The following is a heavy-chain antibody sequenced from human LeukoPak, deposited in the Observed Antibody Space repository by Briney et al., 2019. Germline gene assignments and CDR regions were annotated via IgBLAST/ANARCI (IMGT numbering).Heavy chain of an antibody. CDR1: GGSISSYY. CDR3: ASIDSSGYY. V-gene: IGHV4-59*01. CDR2: IYYSGST. J-gene: IGHJ4*02. D-gene: IGHD3-22*01. Sequence: SETLSITCTVSGGSISSYYWSWIRQPPGKGLEWIGYIYYSGSTNYNPSLKSRVTISVDTSKNQFSLKLSSVTAADTAVYYCASIDSSGYYWGQGTLVTVSS.